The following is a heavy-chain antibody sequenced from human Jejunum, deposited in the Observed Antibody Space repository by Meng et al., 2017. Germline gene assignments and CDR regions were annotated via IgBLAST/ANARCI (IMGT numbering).Heavy chain of an antibody. D-gene: IGHD1-14*01. CDR3: TRGTDRAKSGDY. CDR2: IHPSGST. Sequence: QVQLQQWGAGLLTPSETLSLTCAVYAGSSSGFYLSWIRQPPGKGLEWIGEIHPSGSTDYTPSLKSRLTISLDTSKNQFSLSLNSATAADTGIYYCTRGTDRAKSGDYWGQGTLVTVSS. J-gene: IGHJ4*02. V-gene: IGHV4-34*01. CDR1: AGSSSGFY.